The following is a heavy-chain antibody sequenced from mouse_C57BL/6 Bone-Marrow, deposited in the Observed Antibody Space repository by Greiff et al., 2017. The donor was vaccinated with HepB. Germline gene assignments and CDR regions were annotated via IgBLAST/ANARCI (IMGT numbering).Heavy chain of an antibody. D-gene: IGHD1-1*02. V-gene: IGHV1-64*01. Sequence: VQLQQSGAELVKPGASVKLSCKASGYTFTSYWMHWVKQRPGQGLEWIGMIHPNSGSTNYNEKFKSKATLTVDKSSSTAYMQLSSLTSEDSAVYYCVGSGYYFDYWGQGTTLTVSS. CDR1: GYTFTSYW. CDR2: IHPNSGST. CDR3: VGSGYYFDY. J-gene: IGHJ2*01.